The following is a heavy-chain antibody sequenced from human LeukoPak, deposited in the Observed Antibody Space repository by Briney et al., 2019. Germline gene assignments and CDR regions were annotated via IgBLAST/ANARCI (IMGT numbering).Heavy chain of an antibody. J-gene: IGHJ6*03. Sequence: PSETLSLTCTVSGYSISSGYYWGWVRQPPGKGLEWIGSIYHSGSTYYNPSLKSRVTISVDTSKNQFSLKLSSVTAADTAVYYCARSSGSYTRYYYMDVWGKGTTVTVSS. V-gene: IGHV4-38-2*02. D-gene: IGHD1-26*01. CDR3: ARSSGSYTRYYYMDV. CDR1: GYSISSGYY. CDR2: IYHSGST.